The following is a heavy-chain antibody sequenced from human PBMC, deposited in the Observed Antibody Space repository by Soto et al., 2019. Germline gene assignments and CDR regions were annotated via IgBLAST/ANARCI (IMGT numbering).Heavy chain of an antibody. CDR3: ASQKLDVPAFFDY. Sequence: PSETLCLTCGVSGDSIAGDDGWSWVRQPPGKGLEWIGEIHHSGATNYNPSLKSRVTKSIDKSKNQFSLTLTSVTAADTAFFYGASQKLDVPAFFDYWSQGTLVTVSS. J-gene: IGHJ4*02. D-gene: IGHD3-16*01. CDR2: IHHSGAT. CDR1: GDSIAGDDG. V-gene: IGHV4-4*02.